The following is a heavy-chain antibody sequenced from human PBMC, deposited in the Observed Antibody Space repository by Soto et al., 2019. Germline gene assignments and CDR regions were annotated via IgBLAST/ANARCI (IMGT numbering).Heavy chain of an antibody. CDR2: ISYDGSNK. J-gene: IGHJ6*02. V-gene: IGHV3-30-3*01. CDR3: ARDVGVGDIVLIYGMDV. CDR1: GFTFSSYA. Sequence: GGSLRLSCAASGFTFSSYAMHWVRQAPGKGLEWVAVISYDGSNKYYADSVKGRFTISRDNSKNTLYLQMNSLRAEDTAVYYCARDVGVGDIVLIYGMDVWGQGTTVTVSS. D-gene: IGHD2-8*01.